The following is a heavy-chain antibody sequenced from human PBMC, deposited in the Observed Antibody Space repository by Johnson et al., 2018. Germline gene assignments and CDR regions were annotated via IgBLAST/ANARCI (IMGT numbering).Heavy chain of an antibody. D-gene: IGHD1-26*01. J-gene: IGHJ3*02. CDR2: ISYDGSNK. CDR3: AKESGSYYIENAFDI. V-gene: IGHV3-30*18. CDR1: GITFSTYG. Sequence: LVQSGGGVVQPGRSLSLSCAASGITFSTYGMHWVRQAPGKGLEWVAVISYDGSNKNYADSVKGRFTISRDNSKNTLYLQMNSLRAEDTAIYYCAKESGSYYIENAFDIWGQGTMVTVSS.